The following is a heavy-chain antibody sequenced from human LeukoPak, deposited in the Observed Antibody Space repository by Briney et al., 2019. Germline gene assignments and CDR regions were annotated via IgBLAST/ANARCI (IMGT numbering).Heavy chain of an antibody. CDR1: GFIFSSYG. V-gene: IGHV3-30*02. CDR3: AKADYVMDV. J-gene: IGHJ6*04. Sequence: GGFLRLSCAPSGFIFSSYGMHWVRQAPGRGLEWVAFIRYDGNNKYYADSVKGRFTISRDNSKNTLYLQMNSLRAEDTAVYYCAKADYVMDVWGKGTTVTISS. CDR2: IRYDGNNK.